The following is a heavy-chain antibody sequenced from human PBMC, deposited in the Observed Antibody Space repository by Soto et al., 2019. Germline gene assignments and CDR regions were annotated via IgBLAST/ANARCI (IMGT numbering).Heavy chain of an antibody. CDR2: IYYSGTT. J-gene: IGHJ4*02. V-gene: IGHV4-39*02. D-gene: IGHD5-18*01. Sequence: PSETLSLTCSVSGGSISSSPYYWGWIRQPPGKGLEWLGTIYYSGTTSYNPSLKSRVIISVDTSNNQLFLKLRSVTAADTAVYYCAKDGFGNSLPDYWGQGTLVTV. CDR3: AKDGFGNSLPDY. CDR1: GGSISSSPYY.